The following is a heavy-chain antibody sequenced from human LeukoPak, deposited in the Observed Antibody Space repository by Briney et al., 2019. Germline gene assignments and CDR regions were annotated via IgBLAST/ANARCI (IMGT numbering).Heavy chain of an antibody. J-gene: IGHJ5*02. V-gene: IGHV4-59*01. CDR1: GGSISSYY. CDR3: ARSPRPPYNWFDP. CDR2: IYYSGST. Sequence: SETLSLTCTVSGGSISSYYWSWIRQPPGKGLEWIGYIYYSGSTNYNPSLKSRVTISVDTSKNQFSLKLSSVTAADTAVYYCARSPRPPYNWFDPWGQGTLVTVSS.